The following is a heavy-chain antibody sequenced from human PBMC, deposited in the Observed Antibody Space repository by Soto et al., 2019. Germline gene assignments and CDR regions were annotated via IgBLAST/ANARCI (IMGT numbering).Heavy chain of an antibody. V-gene: IGHV3-7*01. D-gene: IGHD2-15*01. J-gene: IGHJ5*02. CDR3: ARQDRVGVEGRWFDP. Sequence: PGGSLRLSCEASGFMFGVYWMSWVRQAPGKGLEWVANINDDGSERNYVDSVKGRFTISRDTPNNLLFLQMNSLRDEDTAVYYCARQDRVGVEGRWFDPWGQGTLVTVSS. CDR2: INDDGSER. CDR1: GFMFGVYW.